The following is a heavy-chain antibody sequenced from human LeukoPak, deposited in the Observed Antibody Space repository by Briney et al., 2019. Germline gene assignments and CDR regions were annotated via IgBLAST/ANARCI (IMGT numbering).Heavy chain of an antibody. CDR3: TKDPTDFDSSGQTYFDY. CDR2: ISSSDSTI. V-gene: IGHV3-48*03. D-gene: IGHD3-22*01. J-gene: IGHJ4*02. Sequence: PGGSLRLSCAASGFTFSSYEMHWVRQAPGKGLEWVSYISSSDSTIYYADSVKGRFTISRDNSKNTLYMQMNSLRAEDTAVYYCTKDPTDFDSSGQTYFDYWGQGSLVTVSS. CDR1: GFTFSSYE.